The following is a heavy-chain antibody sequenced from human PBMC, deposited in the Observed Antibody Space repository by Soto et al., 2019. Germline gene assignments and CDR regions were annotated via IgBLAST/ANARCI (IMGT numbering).Heavy chain of an antibody. CDR2: ISGSGGST. CDR1: GFTFSSYA. CDR3: AKELTVTQTYYYYGMDV. D-gene: IGHD4-17*01. V-gene: IGHV3-23*01. Sequence: EVQLLESGGGLVQPGGSLRLSCAASGFTFSSYAMSWVRQAPGKGLEWVSAISGSGGSTYYADSVKGRFTISRDNSKNTLYLQMNSLRAEDTAVYYCAKELTVTQTYYYYGMDVWGQGTTVTVSS. J-gene: IGHJ6*02.